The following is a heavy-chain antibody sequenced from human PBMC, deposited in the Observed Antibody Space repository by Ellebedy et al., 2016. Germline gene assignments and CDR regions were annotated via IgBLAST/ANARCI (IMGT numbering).Heavy chain of an antibody. D-gene: IGHD6-13*01. Sequence: GESLKISXAASGFTFSSYAMHWVRQAPGKGLEWVAVISYDGSNKYYADSVKGRFTISRDNSKNTLYLQMNSLRAEDTAVYYCARDYDEQLAHWGQGTLVTVSS. CDR1: GFTFSSYA. CDR2: ISYDGSNK. J-gene: IGHJ4*02. V-gene: IGHV3-30-3*01. CDR3: ARDYDEQLAH.